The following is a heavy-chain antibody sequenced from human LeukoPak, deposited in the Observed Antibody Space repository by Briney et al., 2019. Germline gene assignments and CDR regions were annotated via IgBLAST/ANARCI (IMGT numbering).Heavy chain of an antibody. CDR1: GFTFSSYS. CDR3: ARDDAVAGLSFDY. D-gene: IGHD6-19*01. CDR2: ISSSSSYI. V-gene: IGHV3-21*01. Sequence: PGGSLRLSCAASGFTFSSYSMNWVRQAPGKGLEWVSSISSSSSYIYYADSVKGRFTISRDNAKKSLYLQMNSLRAEDTAVYYCARDDAVAGLSFDYWGQGTLVTVSS. J-gene: IGHJ4*02.